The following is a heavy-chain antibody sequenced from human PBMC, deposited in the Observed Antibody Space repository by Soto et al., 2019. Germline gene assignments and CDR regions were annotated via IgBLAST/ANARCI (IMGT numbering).Heavy chain of an antibody. CDR2: ISGSGGTT. CDR1: TFIFTNYA. CDR3: ATISDRGIAAALDF. D-gene: IGHD6-13*01. J-gene: IGHJ4*02. Sequence: GGSLRLSCAASTFIFTNYAMSWVRQAPGEGLEWVSAISGSGGTTYYAESVKGRFSISRDNSKNTLYLQLNSPRVEDTAIYYCATISDRGIAAALDFWGQGTLVTVSS. V-gene: IGHV3-23*01.